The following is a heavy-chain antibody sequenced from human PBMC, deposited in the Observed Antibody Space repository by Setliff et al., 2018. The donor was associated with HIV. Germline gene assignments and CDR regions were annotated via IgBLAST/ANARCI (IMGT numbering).Heavy chain of an antibody. CDR2: MNPNTGVS. Sequence: GASVKVSCKASGHTFTNVDIHWLRRATGQGLEWMGWMNPNTGVSGYAEKFHGRVTMTRDTSISTAYMELSSLTSEDTAVYYCARGKGVGGVIITGGLDVWGKGTTVTVSS. J-gene: IGHJ6*04. D-gene: IGHD3-10*01. CDR1: GHTFTNVD. CDR3: ARGKGVGGVIITGGLDV. V-gene: IGHV1-8*01.